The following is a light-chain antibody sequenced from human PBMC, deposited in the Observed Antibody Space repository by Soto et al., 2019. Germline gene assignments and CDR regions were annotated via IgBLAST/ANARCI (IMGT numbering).Light chain of an antibody. Sequence: QSALTQPASVSGSPGQSITTSCTGTSSDVGGYNYVSWYQQHPGKAPKLMIYDVSNRPSGVSNRFSGSKSGNTASLTISGLQAEDEADYYCSSYTSSSTPNWVFGGGTKLTVL. CDR2: DVS. V-gene: IGLV2-14*01. J-gene: IGLJ3*02. CDR1: SSDVGGYNY. CDR3: SSYTSSSTPNWV.